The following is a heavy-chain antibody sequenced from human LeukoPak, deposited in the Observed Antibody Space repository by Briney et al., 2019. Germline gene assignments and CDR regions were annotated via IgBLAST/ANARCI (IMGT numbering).Heavy chain of an antibody. Sequence: ASVKVSCKASGYTFTGYYMHWVRQAPGQGSEWMGWINTNTGNPMYAQGFTGRFVFSLDTSVSTAYLEISSLKAEDTAVYNCAREGYYDSSGPLDYWGQGTLVTVSS. CDR1: GYTFTGYY. CDR2: INTNTGNP. D-gene: IGHD3-22*01. V-gene: IGHV7-4-1*02. J-gene: IGHJ4*02. CDR3: AREGYYDSSGPLDY.